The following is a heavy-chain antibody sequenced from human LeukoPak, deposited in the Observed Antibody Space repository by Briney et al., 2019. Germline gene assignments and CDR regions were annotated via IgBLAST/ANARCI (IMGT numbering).Heavy chain of an antibody. D-gene: IGHD3-3*01. CDR2: ISNSDGKT. J-gene: IGHJ4*02. CDR3: ARAGDYDFWSGYSAFDY. Sequence: GGSLRLSCAASGFTFSSYAMSWVRQAPGKGLEWVSTISNSDGKTYYADSVKGRFTISRDNAKNSLYLQMNSLRAEDTAVYYCARAGDYDFWSGYSAFDYWGQGTLVTVSS. CDR1: GFTFSSYA. V-gene: IGHV3-23*01.